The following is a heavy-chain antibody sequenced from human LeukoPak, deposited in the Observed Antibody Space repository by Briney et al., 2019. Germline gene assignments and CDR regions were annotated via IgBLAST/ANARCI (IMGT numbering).Heavy chain of an antibody. D-gene: IGHD3-22*01. CDR2: IRYDGSNK. V-gene: IGHV3-30*02. CDR1: GFTFSSYG. J-gene: IGHJ4*02. Sequence: PGGSLRLSCAASGFTFSSYGMHWVRQAPGKGLEWVAFIRYDGSNKYYADSVKGRFTISRDNSKNTLYLQKNSLRAEDTAVYYCARDRTSSGPPVYYSDYWGQGTLVTVSS. CDR3: ARDRTSSGPPVYYSDY.